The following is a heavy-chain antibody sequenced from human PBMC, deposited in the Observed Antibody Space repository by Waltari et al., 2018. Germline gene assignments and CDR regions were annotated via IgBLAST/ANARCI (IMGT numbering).Heavy chain of an antibody. J-gene: IGHJ4*02. V-gene: IGHV3-74*01. D-gene: IGHD6-19*01. CDR3: VTTGVAGFY. Sequence: EVQLVESGGGLVQPGGSLRVSCAAYGFTFRHSWMYWVGQSPGKGLVWVSRISMDGSIVNYADSVKGRFTISRDNAKSTLFLQMNSLRVDDTALYYCVTTGVAGFYWGQGTRVTVSS. CDR2: ISMDGSIV. CDR1: GFTFRHSW.